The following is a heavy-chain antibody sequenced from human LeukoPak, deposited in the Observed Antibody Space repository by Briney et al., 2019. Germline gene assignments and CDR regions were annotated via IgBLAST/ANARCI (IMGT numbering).Heavy chain of an antibody. D-gene: IGHD1-26*01. CDR3: ARGASGSPWYYYYYMDV. CDR2: MNPNSGNT. CDR1: GYTFTSYD. V-gene: IGHV1-8*03. J-gene: IGHJ6*03. Sequence: ASVKVSCKASGYTFTSYDISWVRQATGQGLEWMGWMNPNSGNTGYAQKFQGRVTITRNTSISTAYMELSSLRSEDTAVYYCARGASGSPWYYYYYMDVWGKGTTVTVSS.